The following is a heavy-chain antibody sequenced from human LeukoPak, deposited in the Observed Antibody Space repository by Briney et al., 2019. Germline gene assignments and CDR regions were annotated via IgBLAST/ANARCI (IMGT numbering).Heavy chain of an antibody. CDR1: GGSITSYY. D-gene: IGHD1-26*01. V-gene: IGHV4-4*07. CDR3: AKSDYKNWFDP. Sequence: SETLSLTCTVSGGSITSYYWSWIRQPAGKGVEWIGHMYTSGRTNYNPSLKSRVTMSLDTSKNQFSLKLNPVTAADTAVYYCAKSDYKNWFDPWGQGTLVTVSS. CDR2: MYTSGRT. J-gene: IGHJ5*02.